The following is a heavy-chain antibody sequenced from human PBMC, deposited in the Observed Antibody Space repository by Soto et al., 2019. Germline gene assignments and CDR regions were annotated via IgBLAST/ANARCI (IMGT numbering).Heavy chain of an antibody. J-gene: IGHJ4*02. CDR3: ASPSYGDYGEPYFDY. CDR2: IIPIFGTA. CDR1: GGTFSSYA. V-gene: IGHV1-69*12. Sequence: QVQRVQSGAEVKKPGSSVKVSCKASGGTFSSYAISWVRQAPGQGLEWMGGIIPIFGTANYAQKFQGRVTITADVSPSTAYMELSSLRSEDTAVYYCASPSYGDYGEPYFDYWGQGTLVTVSS. D-gene: IGHD4-17*01.